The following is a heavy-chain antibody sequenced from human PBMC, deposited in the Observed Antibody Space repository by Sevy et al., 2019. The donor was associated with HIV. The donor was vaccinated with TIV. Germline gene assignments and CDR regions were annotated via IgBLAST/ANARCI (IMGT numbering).Heavy chain of an antibody. CDR1: GFTFSTYS. CDR2: ITIGGGGT. CDR3: AKDRVSGTYYTGDFDY. Sequence: GGSLRLSCAASGFTFSTYSMTWVRQAPGKGLEWVSVITIGGGGTYYTDSVKGRFTISRDNCKNNLYLQMNSLRAEDTAVYYCAKDRVSGTYYTGDFDYWGQGTLVTVSS. J-gene: IGHJ4*02. D-gene: IGHD3-10*01. V-gene: IGHV3-23*01.